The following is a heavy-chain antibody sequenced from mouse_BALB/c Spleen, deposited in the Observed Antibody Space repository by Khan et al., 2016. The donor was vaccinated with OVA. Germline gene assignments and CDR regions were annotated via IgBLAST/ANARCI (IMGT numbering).Heavy chain of an antibody. V-gene: IGHV1S132*01. CDR1: GYIFTSYW. Sequence: QVRLQQSGAELVRPGASVKLSCKTSGYIFTSYWIHWVKQRSGQGLEWIARIYPGTDNSYYNEKFKDKATLTADKSSSTAYMQLSSLKSEDSDVYCCAREEALYHFDHWGQGTTVTVSA. CDR2: IYPGTDNS. J-gene: IGHJ2*01. CDR3: AREEALYHFDH. D-gene: IGHD3-2*02.